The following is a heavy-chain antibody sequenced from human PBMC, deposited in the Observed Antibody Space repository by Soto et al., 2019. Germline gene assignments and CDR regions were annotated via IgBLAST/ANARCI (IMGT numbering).Heavy chain of an antibody. V-gene: IGHV3-23*01. CDR2: ISGSGGST. D-gene: IGHD6-19*01. Sequence: PGGSLRLSCAASGFTFSSYAMSWVRQAPGKGLEWVSAISGSGGSTYYADSVKGRSTISRDNSKNTLYLQMNSLRAEDTAVYYCAKTIAVAGTRGSDYWGQGTLVTVSS. CDR1: GFTFSSYA. J-gene: IGHJ4*02. CDR3: AKTIAVAGTRGSDY.